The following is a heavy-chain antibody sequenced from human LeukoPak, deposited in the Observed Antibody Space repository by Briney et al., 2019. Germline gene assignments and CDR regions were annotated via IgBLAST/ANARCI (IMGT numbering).Heavy chain of an antibody. J-gene: IGHJ3*02. D-gene: IGHD6-19*01. CDR3: ARARISSGFNAFDI. CDR1: GFTFSSYA. Sequence: GSLRLSCAASGFTFSSYAMSWVRQAPGKGLEWVSSISSSSSYIYYADSVKGRFTISRDNAKNSLYLQMNSLRAEDTAVYYCARARISSGFNAFDIWGQGTMVTVSS. V-gene: IGHV3-21*01. CDR2: ISSSSSYI.